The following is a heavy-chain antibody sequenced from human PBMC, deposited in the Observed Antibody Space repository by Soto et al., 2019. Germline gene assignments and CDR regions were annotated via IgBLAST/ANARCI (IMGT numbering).Heavy chain of an antibody. CDR3: AHIGGSWYGYYFDY. CDR1: GFSLSTSGAG. CDR2: IYWNDDK. J-gene: IGHJ4*02. V-gene: IGHV2-5*01. Sequence: SGPTLVNPTQTLTLTCTFSGFSLSTSGAGVGWIRQPPGKALEWLALIYWNDDKRYSPSLKSRLTITKDTSKNQVVLTMTNMDPVDTATYYCAHIGGSWYGYYFDYWGQGTLVTVSS. D-gene: IGHD6-13*01.